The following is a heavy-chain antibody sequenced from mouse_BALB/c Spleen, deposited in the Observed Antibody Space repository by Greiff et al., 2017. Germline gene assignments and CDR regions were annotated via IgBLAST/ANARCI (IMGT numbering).Heavy chain of an antibody. CDR1: GFAFSSYD. V-gene: IGHV5-12-1*01. CDR2: ISSGGGST. CDR3: ARHTYDGFDY. J-gene: IGHJ2*01. D-gene: IGHD2-3*01. Sequence: EVMLVESGGGLVKPGGSLKLSCAASGFAFSSYDMSWVRQTPEKRLEWVAYISSGGGSTYYPDTVKGRFTISRDNAKNTLYLQMSSLKSEDTAMYYCARHTYDGFDYWGQGTTLTVSS.